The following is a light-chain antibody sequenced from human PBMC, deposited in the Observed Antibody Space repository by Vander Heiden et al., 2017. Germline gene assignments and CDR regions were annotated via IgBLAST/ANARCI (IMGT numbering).Light chain of an antibody. CDR2: ATS. CDR1: QTIGHR. Sequence: DPVSITCRATQTIGHRVAWYQQKPGMAPKPLIYATSTLESGVPSRFSGTASGTDFSLTSSNLHPEDFATYYCQQYDTFPPTFGGGTKVEV. J-gene: IGKJ4*01. V-gene: IGKV1D-16*01. CDR3: QQYDTFPPT.